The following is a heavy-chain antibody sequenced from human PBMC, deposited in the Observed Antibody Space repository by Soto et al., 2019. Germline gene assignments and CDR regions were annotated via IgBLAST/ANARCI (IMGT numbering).Heavy chain of an antibody. J-gene: IGHJ6*02. CDR3: ARDNYDFWSGYPGAPYYYGMDV. V-gene: IGHV1-2*04. CDR2: INPNSGGT. Sequence: ASVKVSCKASGYTFTSYGISWVRQAPGQGLEWMGWINPNSGGTNYAQKFQGWVTMTRDTSISTAYMELSRLRSDDTAVYYCARDNYDFWSGYPGAPYYYGMDVWGQGTTVTVSS. D-gene: IGHD3-3*01. CDR1: GYTFTSYG.